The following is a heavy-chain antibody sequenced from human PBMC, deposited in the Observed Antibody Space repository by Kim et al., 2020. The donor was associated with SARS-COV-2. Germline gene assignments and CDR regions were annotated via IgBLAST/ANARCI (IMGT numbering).Heavy chain of an antibody. CDR3: ARPTTPGGGAFDI. Sequence: ASVKVSCKASGYTFTRYYIHWVRQAPGQGLEWMGIINPSGGSTSYAQKFQGRVTMTRDTSTTTVYMELSSLRSEDTAVYYCARPTTPGGGAFDIWGQGTMVTVSS. D-gene: IGHD4-17*01. J-gene: IGHJ3*02. V-gene: IGHV1-46*01. CDR1: GYTFTRYY. CDR2: INPSGGST.